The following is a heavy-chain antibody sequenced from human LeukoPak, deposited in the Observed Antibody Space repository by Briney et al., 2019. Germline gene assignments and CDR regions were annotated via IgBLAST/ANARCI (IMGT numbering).Heavy chain of an antibody. CDR2: ISGSGGST. Sequence: GGSLRLSCAASGFTFSSYAMSWVRQAPGKGLEWVSAISGSGGSTYYADSVKGRFTISRDNSKNTLYLQMNSLRAEDTAVYYCALLPHGEPMRGVVVYWGQGTLVTVSS. CDR1: GFTFSSYA. V-gene: IGHV3-23*01. D-gene: IGHD3-22*01. CDR3: ALLPHGEPMRGVVVY. J-gene: IGHJ4*02.